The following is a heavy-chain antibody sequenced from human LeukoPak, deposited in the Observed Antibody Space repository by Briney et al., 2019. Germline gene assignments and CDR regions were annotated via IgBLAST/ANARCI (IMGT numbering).Heavy chain of an antibody. CDR1: GFTFSSYW. CDR3: ARLHDYGDLRVWLDP. D-gene: IGHD4-17*01. V-gene: IGHV3-7*01. Sequence: PGGSLRLSCAVSGFTFSSYWMSWVRQAPGKGLEWVANIKEDGSQRSYVDSVKGRFTISRDNAKNSLYLQMNSLRAEDTAIYRCARLHDYGDLRVWLDPWGQGTLVTVSS. J-gene: IGHJ5*02. CDR2: IKEDGSQR.